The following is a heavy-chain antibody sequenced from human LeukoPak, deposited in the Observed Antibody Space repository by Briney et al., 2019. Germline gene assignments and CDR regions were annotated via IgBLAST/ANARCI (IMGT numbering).Heavy chain of an antibody. J-gene: IGHJ3*02. Sequence: PSETLSHTRIVPGGSLSSYYWSWIRQPPGKGVEWVGYMYDTGSTNYNPSLKSRVTISVDTSKNQLSLKLRSVTAADTAVYYCARQDSGTYLNPLDIWGQGTVVTVSS. CDR3: ARQDSGTYLNPLDI. CDR2: MYDTGST. V-gene: IGHV4-59*08. D-gene: IGHD1-26*01. CDR1: GGSLSSYY.